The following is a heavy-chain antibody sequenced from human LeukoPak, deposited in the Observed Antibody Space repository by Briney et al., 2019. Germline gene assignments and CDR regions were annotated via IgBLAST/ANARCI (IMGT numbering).Heavy chain of an antibody. CDR3: AKPRQQLVRYGLDV. CDR1: GFSFSNYA. D-gene: IGHD6-6*01. Sequence: GGSLRLSCVPSGFSFSNYAMSWVRQAPGKGLEWVSSISGSGGSTHYADSVKGRFTISRDKTKSTLYLQMNSLRSEDTAVYYCAKPRQQLVRYGLDVWGQGTTVIVSS. V-gene: IGHV3-23*01. J-gene: IGHJ6*02. CDR2: ISGSGGST.